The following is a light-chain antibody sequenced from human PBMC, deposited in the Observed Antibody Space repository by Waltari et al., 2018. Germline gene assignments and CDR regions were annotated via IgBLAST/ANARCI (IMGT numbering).Light chain of an antibody. CDR2: ESN. Sequence: NLKLTQPRSVSESPGKTVIISCTGSSGNIAGNYVQWYRQRPGSAPPSVIYESNQRPSGVPNRFSGSIDSASNSASLTISGLKTEDEADYYCQSYDDNSPDWVFGGGTKLTVL. J-gene: IGLJ3*02. CDR1: SGNIAGNY. V-gene: IGLV6-57*02. CDR3: QSYDDNSPDWV.